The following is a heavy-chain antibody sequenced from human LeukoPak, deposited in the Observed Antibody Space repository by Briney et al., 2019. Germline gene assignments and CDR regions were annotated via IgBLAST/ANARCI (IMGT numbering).Heavy chain of an antibody. J-gene: IGHJ4*02. CDR3: AKDFVGPDDY. CDR1: GFTFSSYW. V-gene: IGHV3-74*01. D-gene: IGHD1-26*01. CDR2: IDSNGRTI. Sequence: PGGSLRLSCAASGFTFSSYWMHWVRQAPGKGLVWVSRIDSNGRTINYADSVKGRFTICRDNANSMLYLQMNSLRAEDSAVYYCAKDFVGPDDYWGQGTLVTVSS.